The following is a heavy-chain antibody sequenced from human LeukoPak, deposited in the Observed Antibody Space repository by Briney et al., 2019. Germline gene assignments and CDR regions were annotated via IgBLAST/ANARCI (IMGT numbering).Heavy chain of an antibody. J-gene: IGHJ4*02. CDR2: ISYDGSNK. Sequence: GTSLRLSCAASGFTFSTYAMHWVRQAPGKGLEWVAVISYDGSNKYHADSVKGRFTISRDNSKNTLYLQMNSLRAEDTAVYYCARDLKYSSGWWGIFDYWGQGILVTVSS. CDR1: GFTFSTYA. CDR3: ARDLKYSSGWWGIFDY. V-gene: IGHV3-30-3*01. D-gene: IGHD6-19*01.